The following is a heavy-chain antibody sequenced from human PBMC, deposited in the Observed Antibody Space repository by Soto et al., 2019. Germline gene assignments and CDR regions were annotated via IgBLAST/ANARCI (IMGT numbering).Heavy chain of an antibody. D-gene: IGHD4-17*01. J-gene: IGHJ4*02. CDR3: ARGFVYCDYLSYDVVY. CDR2: ISAYNGNT. Sequence: ASVKVSCKASGYTFTSYGISWVRQAPGQGLEWMGWISAYNGNTNYAQKLQGRVTMTTDTSTSTAYMELRSLRSDDTAVYYCARGFVYCDYLSYDVVYWGPGSLVTGSS. V-gene: IGHV1-18*01. CDR1: GYTFTSYG.